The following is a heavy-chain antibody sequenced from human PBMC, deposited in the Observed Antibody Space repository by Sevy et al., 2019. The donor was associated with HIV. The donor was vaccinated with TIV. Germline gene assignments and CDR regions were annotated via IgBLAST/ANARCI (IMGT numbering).Heavy chain of an antibody. V-gene: IGHV3-21*01. J-gene: IGHJ6*02. CDR2: ISSSSYI. CDR1: EFTFSSYS. D-gene: IGHD4-17*01. Sequence: GGSLRLSCAASEFTFSSYSMNWVRQAPGKGLEWVSSISSSSYIYYADSVKGRFTISRDNAKNSLYLQMNSLRAEDTAVYYCARDGTTVPYYYYGMDVWGQGTTVTVSS. CDR3: ARDGTTVPYYYYGMDV.